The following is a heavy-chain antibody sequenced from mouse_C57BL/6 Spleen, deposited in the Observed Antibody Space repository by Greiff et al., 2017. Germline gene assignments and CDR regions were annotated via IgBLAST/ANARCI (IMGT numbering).Heavy chain of an antibody. Sequence: VQLQQSGAELARPGASVKLSCKASGYTFTSYGISWVKQRTGQGLEWIGEIYPRSGNTYYNEKFKGKATLTADKSSSTAYMELRSLTSEDSAVYFCARYYGSSYVYWYFDVWGTGTTVTVSS. CDR1: GYTFTSYG. D-gene: IGHD1-1*01. J-gene: IGHJ1*03. CDR3: ARYYGSSYVYWYFDV. V-gene: IGHV1-81*01. CDR2: IYPRSGNT.